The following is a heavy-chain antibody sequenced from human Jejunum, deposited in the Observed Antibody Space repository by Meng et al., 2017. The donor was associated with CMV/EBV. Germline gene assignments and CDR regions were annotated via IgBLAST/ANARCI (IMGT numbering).Heavy chain of an antibody. CDR2: ISVYHGYT. CDR3: ARVHQQLVRGYFDS. CDR1: FNTYG. J-gene: IGHJ4*02. Sequence: FNTYGISWVRQAPGQGLEWMGWISVYHGYTNYAQKFRGRVTITADNADKSTSTAYMELSSLRSEDTAVYYCARVHQQLVRGYFDSWGQGTLVTVSS. V-gene: IGHV1-18*01. D-gene: IGHD6-13*01.